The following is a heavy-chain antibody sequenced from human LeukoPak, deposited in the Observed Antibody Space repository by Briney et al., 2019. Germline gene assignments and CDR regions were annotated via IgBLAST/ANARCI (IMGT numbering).Heavy chain of an antibody. CDR1: GFTFSSYW. CDR2: IKQDGSEK. CDR3: AKGYYARSAYSHAVDI. D-gene: IGHD3-22*01. V-gene: IGHV3-7*01. Sequence: GGSLRLSCASSGFTFSSYWMTWVRQAPGKGLEWVANIKQDGSEKYYVDSVKGRFTISRDNAKNSLYLQMNSLRAEDTAVYYCAKGYYARSAYSHAVDIWGQGTMVTISS. J-gene: IGHJ3*02.